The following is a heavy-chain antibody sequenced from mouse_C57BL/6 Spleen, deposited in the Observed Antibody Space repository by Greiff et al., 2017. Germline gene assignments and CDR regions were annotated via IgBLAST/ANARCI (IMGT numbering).Heavy chain of an antibody. V-gene: IGHV1-7*01. CDR3: ARPAQGYFDY. CDR1: GYTFTSDW. CDR2: INPSSGYT. J-gene: IGHJ2*01. Sequence: VQLQQSGAELAKPGTSVQLSCKASGYTFTSDWLHWGKQRPGQGLEWNGYINPSSGYTKYNQKFKEQATFTPDQSSSTAYTQLGSLTYEDSAVYYGARPAQGYFDYWGQGTTLTVSS. D-gene: IGHD3-2*02.